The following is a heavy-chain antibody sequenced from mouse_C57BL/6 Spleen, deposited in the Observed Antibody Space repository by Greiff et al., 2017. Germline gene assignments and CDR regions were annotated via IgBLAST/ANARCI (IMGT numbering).Heavy chain of an antibody. CDR2: ISSGSSTI. V-gene: IGHV5-17*01. J-gene: IGHJ2*01. CDR3: ASYYYGRSDY. Sequence: EVQLVESGGGLVKPGGSLKLSCAASGFTFSDYGVHWVRQAPERGLEWVAYISSGSSTIYYADTVKGRFTIARDNAKNTLFLQMTSLGSEDTAMYDCASYYYGRSDYWGQGTTLTVSS. D-gene: IGHD1-1*01. CDR1: GFTFSDYG.